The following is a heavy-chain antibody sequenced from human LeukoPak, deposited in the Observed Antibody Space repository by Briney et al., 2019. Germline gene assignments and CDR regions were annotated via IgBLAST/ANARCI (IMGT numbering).Heavy chain of an antibody. D-gene: IGHD3-10*01. CDR3: AKAANHMVRGVTSDY. CDR2: ISWNSGSI. Sequence: GGSLRLSCAASGFTFDDYAMHWVRQAPGKGLEWVSGISWNSGSIGYADSVKGRFTISRDNAKNSLYLQMNSLRAEDTALYYCAKAANHMVRGVTSDYWGQGTLVTVSS. V-gene: IGHV3-9*01. J-gene: IGHJ4*02. CDR1: GFTFDDYA.